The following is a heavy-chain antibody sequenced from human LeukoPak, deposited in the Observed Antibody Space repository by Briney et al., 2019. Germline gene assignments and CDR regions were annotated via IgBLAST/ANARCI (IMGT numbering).Heavy chain of an antibody. J-gene: IGHJ4*02. CDR2: IKQDGSEK. D-gene: IGHD6-19*01. CDR1: GITFSSYW. V-gene: IGHV3-7*03. CDR3: ARFEVSSGWYHSGFDY. Sequence: GGSLRLSCAASGITFSSYWMSWVRQAPGKGLEWVANIKQDGSEKYYVDSVKGRFTISRDNAKNSLYLQMNSLRAEDTAVYYCARFEVSSGWYHSGFDYWGQGTLVTVSS.